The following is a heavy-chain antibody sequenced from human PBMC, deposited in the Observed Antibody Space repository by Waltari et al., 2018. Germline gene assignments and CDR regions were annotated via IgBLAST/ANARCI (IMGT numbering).Heavy chain of an antibody. CDR2: TSPDGFNK. CDR3: ARGGSDRAPLDY. Sequence: QVQLVESGGGVVQSGRSLRLSCAASGFSLRKYAVHGVRQAPGKGLEWVGVTSPDGFNKYYADSVQGRFTISRDRSLQMSALRSEDTAVYYCARGGSDRAPLDYWGRGTLVTVSS. V-gene: IGHV3-30*15. D-gene: IGHD1-1*01. CDR1: GFSLRKYA. J-gene: IGHJ4*02.